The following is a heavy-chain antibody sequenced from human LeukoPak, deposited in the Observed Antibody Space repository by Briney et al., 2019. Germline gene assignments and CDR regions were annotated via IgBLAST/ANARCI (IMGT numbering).Heavy chain of an antibody. Sequence: SETLSLTCTVSGGSISSGDYYWSWIRQPPGKGLEWIGYIYYSGSTYYNPSLKSRVTISVDTSKNQFSLKLSSVTAADTAVYYCASAFGGFDAFDIWGQGTMVTVSS. CDR2: IYYSGST. V-gene: IGHV4-30-4*01. CDR1: GGSISSGDYY. D-gene: IGHD4-23*01. J-gene: IGHJ3*02. CDR3: ASAFGGFDAFDI.